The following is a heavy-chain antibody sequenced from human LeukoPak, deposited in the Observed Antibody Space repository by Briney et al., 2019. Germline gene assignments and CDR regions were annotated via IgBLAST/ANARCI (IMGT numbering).Heavy chain of an antibody. D-gene: IGHD6-6*01. V-gene: IGHV3-53*01. J-gene: IGHJ4*02. Sequence: GGSLRLSCAASGFTVSSNYMSWVRQAPGKGLEWVSIIYSGGNTYYADSVKGRFTISRDNSKNTLYLQMNSLRVEDTAVYYCAGSGRAALIDCWGQGTLVTVSS. CDR1: GFTVSSNY. CDR3: AGSGRAALIDC. CDR2: IYSGGNT.